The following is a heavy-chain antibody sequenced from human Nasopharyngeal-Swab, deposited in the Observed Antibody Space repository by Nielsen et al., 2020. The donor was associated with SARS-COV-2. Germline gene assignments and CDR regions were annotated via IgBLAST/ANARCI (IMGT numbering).Heavy chain of an antibody. CDR3: ATDSYYYDSSGYYSGNY. J-gene: IGHJ4*02. Sequence: VRQAPGKGLEWVSAISGSGGSTYYADSVKGRFTISRDNSKNTLYLQMNSLRAEDTAVYYCATDSYYYDSSGYYSGNYWGQETLVTVSS. D-gene: IGHD3-22*01. V-gene: IGHV3-23*01. CDR2: ISGSGGST.